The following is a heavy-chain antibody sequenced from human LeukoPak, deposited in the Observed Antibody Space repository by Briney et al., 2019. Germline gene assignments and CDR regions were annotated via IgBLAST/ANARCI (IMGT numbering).Heavy chain of an antibody. CDR3: ARGWQRDWFDP. V-gene: IGHV4-59*01. CDR2: IYYSGNT. CDR1: GGSISSYY. D-gene: IGHD6-25*01. J-gene: IGHJ5*02. Sequence: SETLSLTCTVSGGSISSYYWSWIRQPPGKGLEWIGYIYYSGNTNYNPSLKSRVTISVDTSTNRFSLKLSSVTAADTAVYYCARGWQRDWFDPWGQGTLVTVSS.